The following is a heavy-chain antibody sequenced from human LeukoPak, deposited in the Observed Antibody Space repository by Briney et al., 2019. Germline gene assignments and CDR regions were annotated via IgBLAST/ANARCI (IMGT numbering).Heavy chain of an antibody. CDR3: AKERDIVVVVAAIFDL. D-gene: IGHD2-15*01. V-gene: IGHV3-23*01. CDR1: GFTFISYA. J-gene: IGHJ2*01. Sequence: GSLRLSCAASGFTFISYAMSWIRQAPGKGLEWVSAISGSGGSTYYEDSVKGRLTISRNNSKNPLYLKRKSLGAENTAVYYCAKERDIVVVVAAIFDLWGRGTLVTVSS. CDR2: ISGSGGST.